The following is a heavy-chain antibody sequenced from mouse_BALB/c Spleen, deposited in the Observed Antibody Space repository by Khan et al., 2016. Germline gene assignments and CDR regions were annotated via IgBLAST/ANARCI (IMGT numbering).Heavy chain of an antibody. Sequence: QIQLVQSGPELKKPGETVKISCKASGYTFTDYSMHWVKQAPGKGLKWMGWINTETGEPTYADDFKGRFAFSLETSASTAYLQINNLKNEDTATSFCARLRWLLPYWYFDVWGEGTTVTVSS. CDR3: ARLRWLLPYWYFDV. CDR1: GYTFTDYS. J-gene: IGHJ1*01. D-gene: IGHD2-3*01. V-gene: IGHV9-2-1*01. CDR2: INTETGEP.